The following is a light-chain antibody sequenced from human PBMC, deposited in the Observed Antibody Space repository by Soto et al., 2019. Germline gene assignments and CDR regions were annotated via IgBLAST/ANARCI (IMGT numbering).Light chain of an antibody. V-gene: IGKV1-13*02. J-gene: IGKJ2*01. CDR1: QAISSA. Sequence: AIQLTHSPSSLSASVGDRVTITCRASQAISSALAWYQQQPGKPPKLLIYDASSLGSGVPSRFSGSGSGTDFSLSICSLQPEDFATYYCGQFSINPPYTFGQVTNL. CDR2: DAS. CDR3: GQFSINPPYT.